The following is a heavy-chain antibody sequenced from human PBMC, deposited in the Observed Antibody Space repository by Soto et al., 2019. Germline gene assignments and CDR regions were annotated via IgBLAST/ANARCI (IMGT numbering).Heavy chain of an antibody. CDR3: AREVQVHTPAFVY. CDR2: ISPMFGAA. V-gene: IGHV1-69*19. CDR1: GGTLNPYA. J-gene: IGHJ4*02. D-gene: IGHD3-10*01. Sequence: QVQLVQSGAEMKKPGSSVKVSCQSSGGTLNPYAMNWVRQAPGQGTEWMGDISPMFGAANYAPKFQGRVTISADDSTGTSYMQLRSLPSEDTALYFCAREVQVHTPAFVYWGQGTLVTVSS.